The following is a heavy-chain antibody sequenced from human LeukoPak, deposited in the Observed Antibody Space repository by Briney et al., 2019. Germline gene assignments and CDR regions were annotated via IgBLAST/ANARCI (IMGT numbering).Heavy chain of an antibody. CDR3: ARVSFSIFGVVNPHPHWFDP. V-gene: IGHV1-8*01. Sequence: ASVKVSCKASGYTFTSYDINWVRQATGQGLEWMGWMNPNSGNTGYAQKFQGRVTMTRNTSISTAYMELSSLRSEDTAVYYCARVSFSIFGVVNPHPHWFDPWGQGTLVTVSS. D-gene: IGHD3-3*01. J-gene: IGHJ5*02. CDR2: MNPNSGNT. CDR1: GYTFTSYD.